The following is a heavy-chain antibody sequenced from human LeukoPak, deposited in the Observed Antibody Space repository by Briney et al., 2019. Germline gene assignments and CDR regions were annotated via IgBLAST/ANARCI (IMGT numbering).Heavy chain of an antibody. V-gene: IGHV1-18*01. CDR2: ISAYNGDT. Sequence: GASVKVSCKAAGYTFVSHGISWVRLAPGQGLEWMGWISAYNGDTKYAQKFQARVTMTTDTSTSTAYMELRSLRSDDTAVYYCARDYKYYDSSGYYCFDYWGQGTLVTVSS. J-gene: IGHJ4*02. D-gene: IGHD3-22*01. CDR1: GYTFVSHG. CDR3: ARDYKYYDSSGYYCFDY.